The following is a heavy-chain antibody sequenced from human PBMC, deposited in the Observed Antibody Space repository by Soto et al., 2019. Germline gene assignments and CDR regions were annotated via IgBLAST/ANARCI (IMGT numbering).Heavy chain of an antibody. CDR1: GGSISSSSYY. CDR3: ARQGRFLHGPNWFDP. CDR2: IYYSGST. Sequence: QLQLQESGPGLVKPSETLSLTCTVSGGSISSSSYYWGWIRQPPGKGLEWIGSIYYSGSTYYNPSLKSRVTISVDTSKNQFSLKLSSVTAADTAVYYCARQGRFLHGPNWFDPWGQGTLVTVSS. J-gene: IGHJ5*02. D-gene: IGHD3-3*01. V-gene: IGHV4-39*01.